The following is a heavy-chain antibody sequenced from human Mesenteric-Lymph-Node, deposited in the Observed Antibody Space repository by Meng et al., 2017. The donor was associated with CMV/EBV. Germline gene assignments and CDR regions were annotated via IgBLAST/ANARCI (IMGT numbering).Heavy chain of an antibody. CDR1: GGSFSGYY. Sequence: GSLRLSCAVYGGSFSGYYWSWVRQPPGKGLEWIGEINHSGSTNYNPSLKSRVTISVDTSKNQFSLKLSSVTAADTAVYYCARRYLTTLDYWGQGTLVTVSS. V-gene: IGHV4-34*01. D-gene: IGHD1-1*01. J-gene: IGHJ4*02. CDR2: INHSGST. CDR3: ARRYLTTLDY.